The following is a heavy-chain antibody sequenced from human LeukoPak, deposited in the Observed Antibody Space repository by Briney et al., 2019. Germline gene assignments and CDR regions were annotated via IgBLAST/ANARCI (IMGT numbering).Heavy chain of an antibody. V-gene: IGHV1-69*01. Sequence: KISCKGSGGTFSSYAISWVRQAPGQGLEWMGGIIPIFGTANYAQKFQGRVTITADESTSTAYMELSSLRSEDTAVYYCARSGTSDSYYYYGMDVWGQGTTVTVSS. CDR2: IIPIFGTA. D-gene: IGHD3/OR15-3a*01. CDR1: GGTFSSYA. CDR3: ARSGTSDSYYYYGMDV. J-gene: IGHJ6*02.